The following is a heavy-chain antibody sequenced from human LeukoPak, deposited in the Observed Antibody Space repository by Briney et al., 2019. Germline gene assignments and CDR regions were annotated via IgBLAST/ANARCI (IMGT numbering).Heavy chain of an antibody. D-gene: IGHD2-21*01. V-gene: IGHV5-51*01. CDR3: ARYCGGDCYTEYSFDY. CDR1: GYSFTTYW. J-gene: IGHJ4*02. CDR2: IYPGDSDT. Sequence: GESLKISCKGSGYSFTTYWIGWVRQMPGKGLEWMGIIYPGDSDTRYSPSFQGQVTISADKSISTAYLQWSSLKASDTAMYYCARYCGGDCYTEYSFDYWGQGTLVTVSS.